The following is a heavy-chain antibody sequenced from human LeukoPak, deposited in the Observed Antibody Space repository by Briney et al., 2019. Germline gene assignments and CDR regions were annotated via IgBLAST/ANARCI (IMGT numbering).Heavy chain of an antibody. J-gene: IGHJ4*02. D-gene: IGHD5-24*01. V-gene: IGHV3-23*01. CDR1: GFIFRNHG. CDR3: ARDWDDVEMATTSWGGV. CDR2: ITGSDGST. Sequence: PGGSLRLSCAASGFIFRNHGMTWVRQAPGKGLEWVATITGSDGSTFYRDSVRGRFTISRDNSKNTLYLQMNSLRAEDTAVYYCARDWDDVEMATTSWGGVWGQGTLVTVSS.